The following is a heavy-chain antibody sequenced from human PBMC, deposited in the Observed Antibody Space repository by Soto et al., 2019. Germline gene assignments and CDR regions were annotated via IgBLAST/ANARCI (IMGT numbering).Heavy chain of an antibody. Sequence: GGSLRLSCAASGFTFSSYGMHWVRQAPGKGLEWVAVISYDGSNKYYADSVKGRFTISRDNSKNTLYLQMNSLRAEDTAVYYCAKDQGEYSGYDDGYFDYWGQGTLVTVSS. V-gene: IGHV3-30*18. D-gene: IGHD5-12*01. CDR1: GFTFSSYG. CDR2: ISYDGSNK. J-gene: IGHJ4*02. CDR3: AKDQGEYSGYDDGYFDY.